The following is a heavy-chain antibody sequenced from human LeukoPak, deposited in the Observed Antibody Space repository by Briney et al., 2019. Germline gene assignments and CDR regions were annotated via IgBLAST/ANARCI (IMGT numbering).Heavy chain of an antibody. Sequence: PSETLSLTCTVSGGSISSSNYFWGWIRQPPGKGLEWIETIFYSGSTYYNPSLKSRVTISVDTSKNQFSLKLNSVTAADTAVYYCAVAGVRYYDSSGLYAFDIWGQGTMVTVSS. CDR1: GGSISSSNYF. CDR2: IFYSGST. CDR3: AVAGVRYYDSSGLYAFDI. V-gene: IGHV4-39*01. D-gene: IGHD3-22*01. J-gene: IGHJ3*02.